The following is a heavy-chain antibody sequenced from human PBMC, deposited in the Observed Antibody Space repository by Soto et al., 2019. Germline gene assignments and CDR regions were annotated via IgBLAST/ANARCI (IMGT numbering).Heavy chain of an antibody. J-gene: IGHJ4*02. CDR2: INAGNGNT. CDR1: GYTFTSYA. D-gene: IGHD3-3*01. Sequence: ASVKVSCKASGYTFTSYAMHWVRQAPGQRLEWMGWINAGNGNTKYSQKFQGRVTITRDTSASTAYMELSSLRSEDTAVYYCARERSRFLEWLFYYWGQGTLVTVSS. CDR3: ARERSRFLEWLFYY. V-gene: IGHV1-3*01.